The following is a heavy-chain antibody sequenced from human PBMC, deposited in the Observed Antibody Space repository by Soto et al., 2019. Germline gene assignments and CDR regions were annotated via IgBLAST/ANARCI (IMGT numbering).Heavy chain of an antibody. CDR2: VKDVGHT. CDR3: ARGQEGVVATH. CDR1: GGSLSGYY. Sequence: QVQLQQWGAGLLKPSETLSLNCAVTGGSLSGYYWSWIRQPPGKGLEWIGEVKDVGHTNYSPSLRGRVTISSDTSNTHFALRLNSVTAADTGVYYCARGQEGVVATHWDQGSLVTVSS. V-gene: IGHV4-34*01. D-gene: IGHD5-12*01. J-gene: IGHJ4*02.